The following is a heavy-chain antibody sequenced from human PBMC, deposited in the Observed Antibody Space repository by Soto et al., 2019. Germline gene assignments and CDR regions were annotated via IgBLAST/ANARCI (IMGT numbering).Heavy chain of an antibody. D-gene: IGHD4-17*01. J-gene: IGHJ3*02. CDR1: GFTFSDHY. CDR2: TRNKAASYTT. V-gene: IGHV3-72*01. CDR3: AWSTTSRNPDAFDI. Sequence: EVQLVESGGGLVQPGGSLRLSCAASGFTFSDHYMDWVRQAPGKGLEWVGRTRNKAASYTTEYAESVKGRFTISRDESEYSLYRKMNSLKTEDTAVYYCAWSTTSRNPDAFDIWGQGTMVTVSS.